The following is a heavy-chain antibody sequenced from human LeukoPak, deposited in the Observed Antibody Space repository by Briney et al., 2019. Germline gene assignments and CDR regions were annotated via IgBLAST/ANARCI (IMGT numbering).Heavy chain of an antibody. CDR2: ISTGGDI. Sequence: SDTLSLTCAVSAGSICNSYCSWARQPPGEGLEFIGYISTGGDINYSPSLRSRATMSINPSNNQLSLTLTSVTTADTAVYFCVRGPGRGYDLEPWGQGSLVTVSS. D-gene: IGHD3-22*01. CDR1: AGSICNSY. V-gene: IGHV4-4*08. J-gene: IGHJ5*02. CDR3: VRGPGRGYDLEP.